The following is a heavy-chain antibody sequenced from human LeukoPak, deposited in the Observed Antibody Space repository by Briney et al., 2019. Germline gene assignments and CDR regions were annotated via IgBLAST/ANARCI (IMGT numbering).Heavy chain of an antibody. J-gene: IGHJ5*02. Sequence: GRSLRLSCAASGFTFSSYAMHWVRQAPGKGLEWVAVISYDGSNKYYADSVKGRFTISRDNSKNTLYLQMNSLRAEDTAVYYCARDGIVVVPARLGGNRFDPWGQGTLVTVSS. D-gene: IGHD2-2*01. CDR2: ISYDGSNK. V-gene: IGHV3-30-3*01. CDR1: GFTFSSYA. CDR3: ARDGIVVVPARLGGNRFDP.